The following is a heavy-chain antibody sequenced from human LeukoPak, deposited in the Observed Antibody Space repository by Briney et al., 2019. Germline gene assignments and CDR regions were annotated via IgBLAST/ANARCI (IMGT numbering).Heavy chain of an antibody. Sequence: PSETLSLACTVSGGSISSSSYYWGWIRQPPGKGLEWIGSIYYSGSTYYNPSLKSRVTISVDTSKNQFSLKLSSVTAADTAVYYCARHNNLWWQFDYWGQGTLVTVSS. CDR3: ARHNNLWWQFDY. CDR1: GGSISSSSYY. D-gene: IGHD2-21*01. J-gene: IGHJ4*02. CDR2: IYYSGST. V-gene: IGHV4-39*01.